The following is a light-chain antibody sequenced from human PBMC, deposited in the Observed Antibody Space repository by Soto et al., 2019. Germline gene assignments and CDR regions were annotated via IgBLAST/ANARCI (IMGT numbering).Light chain of an antibody. CDR3: SSDAGSNNFVV. CDR2: EVS. J-gene: IGLJ2*01. Sequence: QSALTQPPSASGSPGQSVTISCTGTSSDVGGYNFVSWYQQHPGKAPKLMIYEVSKWPSGVPDRFSGSKSGNTASLTVSGLQAEDEADYYCSSDAGSNNFVVFGGGTKLTVL. CDR1: SSDVGGYNF. V-gene: IGLV2-8*01.